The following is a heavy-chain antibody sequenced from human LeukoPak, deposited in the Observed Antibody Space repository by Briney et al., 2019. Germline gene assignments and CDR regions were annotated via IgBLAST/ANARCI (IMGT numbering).Heavy chain of an antibody. CDR3: ARETVTTVFWFDP. V-gene: IGHV1-69*04. CDR1: GGTFSSYT. J-gene: IGHJ5*02. CDR2: IIPILGIA. Sequence: SVKVSCKVSGGTFSSYTISWVRQAPGQGLEWMGRIIPILGIANYAHKFQGRVTITADKSTSTAYMELSSLRSEDTAVYYCARETVTTVFWFDPWGQGTLVTVSS. D-gene: IGHD4-11*01.